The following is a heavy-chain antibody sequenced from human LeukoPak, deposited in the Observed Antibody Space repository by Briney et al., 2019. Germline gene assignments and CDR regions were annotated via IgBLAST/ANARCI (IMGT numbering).Heavy chain of an antibody. J-gene: IGHJ4*02. CDR2: ISAYNGNT. D-gene: IGHD3-3*01. CDR3: ARVQPSEYYDFWSGYSGADY. CDR1: GYTFTSYG. Sequence: ASVKVSCKASGYTFTSYGISWVRQAPGQGLEWMGWISAYNGNTNYAQKLKGRVTMTTDTSTSTAYMELRSLRSDDTAVYYCARVQPSEYYDFWSGYSGADYWGQGTLVTVSS. V-gene: IGHV1-18*01.